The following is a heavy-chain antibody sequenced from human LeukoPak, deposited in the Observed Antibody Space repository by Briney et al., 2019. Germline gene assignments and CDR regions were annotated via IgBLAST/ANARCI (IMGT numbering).Heavy chain of an antibody. J-gene: IGHJ6*03. CDR1: GYTFTSYY. CDR2: INPSGGST. Sequence: ASVKVSCKASGYTFTSYYMHWVRQAPGQGLEWMGIINPSGGSTSYAQKFQGRVTMTRDTSKNQFSLKLSSVTAADTAVYYCARGYCSGGSCYSVLGRWRYYYMDVWGKGTTVTVSS. CDR3: ARGYCSGGSCYSVLGRWRYYYMDV. D-gene: IGHD2-15*01. V-gene: IGHV1-46*01.